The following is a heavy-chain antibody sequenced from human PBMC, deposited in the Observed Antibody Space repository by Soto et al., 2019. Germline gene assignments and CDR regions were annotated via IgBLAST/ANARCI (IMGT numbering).Heavy chain of an antibody. D-gene: IGHD4-17*01. Sequence: QVQLVQSGAEVKKPGSSVKVSCKASGGTFSSYTISWVRQAPGQGLEWMGRIIPILGIANYAQKFQGRVTITADKSTSTAYMELSSLSFEDTAVYYCARSFRHSTVTDRSERDYWGQGTLVTVSS. J-gene: IGHJ4*02. CDR1: GGTFSSYT. V-gene: IGHV1-69*02. CDR3: ARSFRHSTVTDRSERDY. CDR2: IIPILGIA.